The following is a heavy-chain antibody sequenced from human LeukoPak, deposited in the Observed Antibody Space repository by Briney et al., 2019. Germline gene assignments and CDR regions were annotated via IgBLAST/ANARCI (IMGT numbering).Heavy chain of an antibody. Sequence: ASVKVSCKASVYTFTSYDINWVRQATGQGLEWIGWMNPNIGNTGYAQKFQARVTMTRNTSISTAYMELSSLRSEDTAVYYCARRSIAARRYPKNWFDPWGQGTLVTVSS. J-gene: IGHJ5*02. V-gene: IGHV1-8*01. CDR3: ARRSIAARRYPKNWFDP. D-gene: IGHD6-6*01. CDR2: MNPNIGNT. CDR1: VYTFTSYD.